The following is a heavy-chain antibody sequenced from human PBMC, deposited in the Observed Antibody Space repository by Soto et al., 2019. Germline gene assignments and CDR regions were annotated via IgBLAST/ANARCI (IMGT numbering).Heavy chain of an antibody. J-gene: IGHJ3*02. V-gene: IGHV4-30-4*01. CDR1: GGSISSGDYY. Sequence: SETLSLTCTVSGGSISSGDYYWSWIRQPPGKGLEWIGYIHYSGSTYYNPSLKSRATISVDTSKNQFSLKLSSVTAADTAVYYCAHYISGRAFDIWGQGTMVT. D-gene: IGHD1-26*01. CDR2: IHYSGST. CDR3: AHYISGRAFDI.